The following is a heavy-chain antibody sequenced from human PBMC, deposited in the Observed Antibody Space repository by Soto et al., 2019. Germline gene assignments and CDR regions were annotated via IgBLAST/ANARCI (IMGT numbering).Heavy chain of an antibody. J-gene: IGHJ6*02. V-gene: IGHV3-9*03. CDR1: GFTFHEYA. CDR2: ISSDGDTI. CDR3: TKGGYDLIYYFGMDV. Sequence: EVQLIESGGGWVQPGTSLRVSCAASGFTFHEYAMHWVRQAPGKGLEWVSGISSDGDTIAYADYVQGRFTVFRDNAKNSLYLQMNSLRAEDMALYYCTKGGYDLIYYFGMDVWGQGTTVTVSS. D-gene: IGHD5-12*01.